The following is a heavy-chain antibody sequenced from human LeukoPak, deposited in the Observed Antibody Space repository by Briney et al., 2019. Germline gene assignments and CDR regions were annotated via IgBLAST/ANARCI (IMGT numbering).Heavy chain of an antibody. D-gene: IGHD5-24*01. CDR1: GGSISSYY. CDR2: IYYSGST. CDR3: ARLRDGYNFDAFDI. V-gene: IGHV4-59*01. J-gene: IGHJ3*02. Sequence: SETLSLTCTVSGGSISSYYWSWIRQPPGKGLEWIGYIYYSGSTNYNPSLKSRVPISVDTSKNQFSLKLSSVTAADTAVYYCARLRDGYNFDAFDIWGQGTMVTVSS.